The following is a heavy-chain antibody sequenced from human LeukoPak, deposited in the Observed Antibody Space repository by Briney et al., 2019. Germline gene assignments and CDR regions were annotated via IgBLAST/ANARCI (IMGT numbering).Heavy chain of an antibody. V-gene: IGHV4-61*01. CDR2: IYYSGST. Sequence: SETLSLTCTVSGYSISSGYYWGWIRQPPGKGLEWIGYIYYSGSTNYNPSLKSRVTISVDTSKNQFSLKLSSATAADTAVYYCARGDYYDSSDYQFDYWGQGTLVTVSS. D-gene: IGHD3-22*01. CDR1: GYSISSGYY. CDR3: ARGDYYDSSDYQFDY. J-gene: IGHJ4*02.